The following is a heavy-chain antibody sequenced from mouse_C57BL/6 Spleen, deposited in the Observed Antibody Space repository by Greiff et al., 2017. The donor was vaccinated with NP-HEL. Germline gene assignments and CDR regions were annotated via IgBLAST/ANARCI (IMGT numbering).Heavy chain of an antibody. V-gene: IGHV5-17*01. J-gene: IGHJ4*01. CDR1: GFTFSDYG. CDR3: ARRDNYAMDY. Sequence: EVQLVESGGGLVKPGGSLKLSCAASGFTFSDYGMHWVRQAPEKGLEWVAYISSGSITIYYADTVKGRFTISRDNAKNTLFLQMTSLRSEDTAMYYCARRDNYAMDYWGQGTSVTVSS. D-gene: IGHD3-3*01. CDR2: ISSGSITI.